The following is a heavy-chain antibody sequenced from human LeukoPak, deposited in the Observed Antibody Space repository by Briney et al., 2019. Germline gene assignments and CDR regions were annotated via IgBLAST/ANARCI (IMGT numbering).Heavy chain of an antibody. V-gene: IGHV4-4*07. J-gene: IGHJ6*04. CDR3: ASARTPAFMDV. D-gene: IGHD2-2*01. CDR2: IYTSGST. CDR1: GGSISSYY. Sequence: SETLSLTCTVSGGSISSYYWGWVRQPAGKGMEWVGRIYTSGSTNNDPYLKSRVTMSVDTSKNQFSLKLSSVTAADTAVYYCASARTPAFMDVWGKGTTVTVSS.